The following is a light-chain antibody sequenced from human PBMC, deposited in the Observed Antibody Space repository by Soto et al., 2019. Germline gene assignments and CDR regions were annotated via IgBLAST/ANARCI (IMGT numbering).Light chain of an antibody. CDR1: SSNIGSNT. CDR3: AAWDGSLNGYV. V-gene: IGLV1-44*01. J-gene: IGLJ1*01. CDR2: SDN. Sequence: QSVLTQPPSASGTPGQRVTISCSGSSSNIGSNTVNWYQQLPGMAPRLLMYSDNQRPSGVPDRFSGSKSGTSASLAISGLQSEDEADYYCAAWDGSLNGYVFGTGTKVTVL.